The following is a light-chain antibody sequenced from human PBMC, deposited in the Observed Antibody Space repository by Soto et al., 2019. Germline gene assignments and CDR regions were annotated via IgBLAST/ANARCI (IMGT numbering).Light chain of an antibody. Sequence: ENDLTLTAPKRALYPKRIAPLSRRASQSVSSYLAWYQQKPGQAPRLLIYDASNRATGIPARFSGSGSGTELTLTISRLGHEDFAVYSCQERSNWAPITFGQGTRLEIK. CDR2: DAS. J-gene: IGKJ5*01. CDR1: QSVSSY. CDR3: QERSNWAPIT. V-gene: IGKV3-11*01.